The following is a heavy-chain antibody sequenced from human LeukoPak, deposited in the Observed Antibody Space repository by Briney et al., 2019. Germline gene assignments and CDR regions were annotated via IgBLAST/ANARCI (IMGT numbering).Heavy chain of an antibody. CDR1: GYTFTGYY. J-gene: IGHJ4*02. CDR3: ARSGGHTIFGVPFDY. D-gene: IGHD3-3*01. V-gene: IGHV1-18*04. Sequence: AASVKVSCKASGYTFTGYYMHWVRQAPGQGLEWMGWISAYTGNTNYAQKLQGRVTMTTDTSTSTAYMEVRSLRSDDTAVFYCARSGGHTIFGVPFDYWGQGTLVTVSS. CDR2: ISAYTGNT.